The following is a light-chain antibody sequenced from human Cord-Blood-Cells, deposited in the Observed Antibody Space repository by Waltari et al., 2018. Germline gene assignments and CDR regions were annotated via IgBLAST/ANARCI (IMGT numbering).Light chain of an antibody. CDR3: QQYNSYSGT. CDR2: DAS. J-gene: IGKJ2*01. V-gene: IGKV1-5*01. CDR1: QSISSW. Sequence: DIQMTQSPSTLSASVGDRVTITCRASQSISSWLAWDQQKPGKAPKLLIYDASSLESGVPSRFSGSGSGTEFTLTISSLQPDEFATYYCQQYNSYSGTFGQGTKLEIK.